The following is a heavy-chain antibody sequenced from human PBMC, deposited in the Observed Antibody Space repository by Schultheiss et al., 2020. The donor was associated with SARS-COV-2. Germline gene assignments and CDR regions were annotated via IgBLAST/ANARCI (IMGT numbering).Heavy chain of an antibody. D-gene: IGHD3/OR15-3a*01. CDR2: IYSCGST. V-gene: IGHV3-66*03. CDR1: GFTVSSNY. CDR3: ARLAGTGLFYYGMDV. Sequence: GGSLRLSCAASGFTVSSNYMSWVRQAPGKGLEWVSVIYSCGSTYYADSVKGRFTISRDNSKNTLYLQMNSLRAEDTAVYYCARLAGTGLFYYGMDVWGQGTTVTVSS. J-gene: IGHJ6*02.